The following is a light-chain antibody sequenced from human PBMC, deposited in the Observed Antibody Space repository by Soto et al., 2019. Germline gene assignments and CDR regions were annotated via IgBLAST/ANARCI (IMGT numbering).Light chain of an antibody. V-gene: IGKV3-15*01. Sequence: EIVMTQSPATLSVSPGERVTLSCRASQSVRSNLAWYQQKPGQAPRLLIYGASTRATGLPARFSGSGSGTDFTLTISSLQPEDFATYYCQQLHDYPITFGQGTDWRL. CDR1: QSVRSN. CDR3: QQLHDYPIT. J-gene: IGKJ5*01. CDR2: GAS.